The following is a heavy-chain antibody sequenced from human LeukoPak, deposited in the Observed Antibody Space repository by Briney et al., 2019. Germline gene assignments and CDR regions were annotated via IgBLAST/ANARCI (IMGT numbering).Heavy chain of an antibody. V-gene: IGHV4-39*01. J-gene: IGHJ4*02. Sequence: SETLSLTCTVSGGSISSYYWGWIRQPPGKGLEWIGSIYYSGSTYYNPSLKSRVTISVDTSKNQFSLKLSSVTAADTAVYYCARAADSSGWSRGEFDYWGQGTLVTVSS. CDR1: GGSISSYY. CDR3: ARAADSSGWSRGEFDY. CDR2: IYYSGST. D-gene: IGHD6-19*01.